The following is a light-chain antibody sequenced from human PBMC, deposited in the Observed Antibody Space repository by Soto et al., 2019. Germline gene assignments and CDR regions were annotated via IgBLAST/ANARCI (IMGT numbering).Light chain of an antibody. V-gene: IGKV3-15*01. Sequence: EIMLKQSPATLSLSPGERATLSCRASQSVSSYLAWYQQKPGQAPRLLIYGASRRATGVPARFSGSGSGTEFTLTISSLQSEDFAVYYCLHYNNGPRFGQGTKVDIK. CDR2: GAS. CDR3: LHYNNGPR. J-gene: IGKJ1*01. CDR1: QSVSSY.